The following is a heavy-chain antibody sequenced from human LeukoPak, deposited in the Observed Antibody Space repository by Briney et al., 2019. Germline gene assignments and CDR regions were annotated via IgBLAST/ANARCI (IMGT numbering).Heavy chain of an antibody. CDR3: ARDLLALSYYGSGSPIDY. Sequence: PVASVKVSCKTSGYTFTGYYMHWVRQAPGQGLEWMGWINPNSGGTNYAQKFQGRVTMTRDTSISTAYMELSRLRSDDTAVYYCARDLLALSYYGSGSPIDYWGQGTLVTVSS. V-gene: IGHV1-2*02. CDR1: GYTFTGYY. D-gene: IGHD3-10*01. CDR2: INPNSGGT. J-gene: IGHJ4*02.